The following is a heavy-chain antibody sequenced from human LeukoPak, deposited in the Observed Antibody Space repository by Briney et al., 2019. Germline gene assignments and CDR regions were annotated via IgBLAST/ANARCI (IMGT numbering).Heavy chain of an antibody. Sequence: SETLSLTCTVSGGSISSYYWSWIRQPPGKGLEWIGYIYYGGSTNYNPSLKSRVTISVDTSKNQFSLKLSSVTAADTAVYYCARARGYSGYELLLDFDYWGQGTLVTVSS. CDR3: ARARGYSGYELLLDFDY. CDR2: IYYGGST. D-gene: IGHD5-12*01. V-gene: IGHV4-59*01. CDR1: GGSISSYY. J-gene: IGHJ4*02.